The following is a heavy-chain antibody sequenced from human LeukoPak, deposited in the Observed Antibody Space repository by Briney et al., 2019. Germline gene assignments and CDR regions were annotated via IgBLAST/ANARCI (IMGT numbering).Heavy chain of an antibody. Sequence: GGSLRLSYAVSGFTSSNYVMSWVRQAPGKGLEWVSAISGSGGSTYYADSVKGRFTISRDNSKNTLYLQMNSLRAVDTAVYYCAYCGGDCYTRLHYWGQGTLVTVSS. J-gene: IGHJ4*02. CDR2: ISGSGGST. CDR1: GFTSSNYV. V-gene: IGHV3-23*01. D-gene: IGHD2-21*02. CDR3: AYCGGDCYTRLHY.